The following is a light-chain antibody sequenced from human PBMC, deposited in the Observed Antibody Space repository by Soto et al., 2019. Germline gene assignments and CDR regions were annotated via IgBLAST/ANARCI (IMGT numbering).Light chain of an antibody. V-gene: IGKV1-33*01. Sequence: DIQMTQSPSSLSASVGDRVTITCQASQDISNYLNWYQQKPGKAPKLLIYDASNLETGVPSRFSGSGSGTDFTFTISXLQPEDIATYYCQQYDNLPPFGPGTKVDIK. CDR3: QQYDNLPP. J-gene: IGKJ3*01. CDR1: QDISNY. CDR2: DAS.